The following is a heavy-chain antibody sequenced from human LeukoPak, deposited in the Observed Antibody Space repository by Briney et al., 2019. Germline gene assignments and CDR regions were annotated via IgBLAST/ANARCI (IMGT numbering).Heavy chain of an antibody. D-gene: IGHD3-9*01. Sequence: GGSLRLSCAASGFTFSSYSMNWVRQAPGKGLEWVSYISSSSSTICYADSVKGRFTISRDNAKNSLYLQMNSLRAEDTAVYYCARDQSHYDILTGYWYFDLWGRGTLVTVSS. CDR3: ARDQSHYDILTGYWYFDL. J-gene: IGHJ2*01. V-gene: IGHV3-48*01. CDR1: GFTFSSYS. CDR2: ISSSSSTI.